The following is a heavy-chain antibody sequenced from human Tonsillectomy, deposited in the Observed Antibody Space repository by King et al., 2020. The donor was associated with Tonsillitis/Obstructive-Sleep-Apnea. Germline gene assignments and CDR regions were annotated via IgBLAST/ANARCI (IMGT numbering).Heavy chain of an antibody. V-gene: IGHV3-23*04. CDR2: ISGSGGST. D-gene: IGHD2-2*01. CDR1: GFTFSSYA. J-gene: IGHJ5*02. Sequence: VQLVESGGGLVQPGGSLRLSCAASGFTFSSYAMSWVRQAPGKGLEWVSAISGSGGSTYYADSVKGRFTISRDNSKNTLYLQMNSLRAEDTAVYYCAKEGGYCSSTSGLNGFDPWGQGTLFTVSS. CDR3: AKEGGYCSSTSGLNGFDP.